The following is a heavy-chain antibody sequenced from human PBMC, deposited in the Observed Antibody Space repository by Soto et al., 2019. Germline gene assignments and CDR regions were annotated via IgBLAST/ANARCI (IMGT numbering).Heavy chain of an antibody. D-gene: IGHD3-22*01. Sequence: EVQLLESGGGLVQPGGSLSLSCAASAFTFNNYAMSWVRQAPGKGLEWVSGIGGSGRTTYFADSVKGRFTISRDNSNNTLFLQMNSLRAEDTAVYYCAKSRYSDSSGDFYDYWGQGTLVTVSS. CDR3: AKSRYSDSSGDFYDY. CDR1: AFTFNNYA. V-gene: IGHV3-23*01. J-gene: IGHJ4*02. CDR2: IGGSGRTT.